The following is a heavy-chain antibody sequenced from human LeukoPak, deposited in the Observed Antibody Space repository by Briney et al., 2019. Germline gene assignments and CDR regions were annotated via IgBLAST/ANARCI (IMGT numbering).Heavy chain of an antibody. CDR3: ATMMYGSGNYYNSDY. D-gene: IGHD3-10*01. CDR1: GGSISSYY. CDR2: IYTSGST. J-gene: IGHJ4*02. Sequence: SETLSLTCTVSGGSISSYYWSCIRQPAGKGLEWIGRIYTSGSTNYNPSLKSRVTMSVDTSKNQLSLKLSSVTAADTAVYYCATMMYGSGNYYNSDYWGQGTLVTVSS. V-gene: IGHV4-4*07.